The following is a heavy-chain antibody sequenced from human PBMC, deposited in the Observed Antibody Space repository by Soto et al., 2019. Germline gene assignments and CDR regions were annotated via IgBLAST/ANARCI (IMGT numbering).Heavy chain of an antibody. CDR2: IDGSSDYT. CDR3: ARDLRFSSTNYFDF. V-gene: IGHV3-11*06. J-gene: IGHJ4*02. Sequence: QVQLVESGGGLVKRGGSLRLSCTASGFLFTDYYMSWIRQPPGKGLEWLAYIDGSSDYTNSTDSVTGRFTISRDNAKNSVFLQMNNLRADDTAVYYCARDLRFSSTNYFDFWGRGTLVTVSS. D-gene: IGHD2-8*01. CDR1: GFLFTDYY.